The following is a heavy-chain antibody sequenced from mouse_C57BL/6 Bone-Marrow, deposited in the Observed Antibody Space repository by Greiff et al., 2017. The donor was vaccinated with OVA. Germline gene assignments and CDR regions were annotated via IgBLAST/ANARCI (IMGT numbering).Heavy chain of an antibody. D-gene: IGHD2-1*01. V-gene: IGHV1-26*01. CDR1: GYTFTDYY. Sequence: VQLQQSGPELVKPGASVKISCKASGYTFTDYYMNWVKQSHGKSLEWIGDINPNNGGTSYNQKFKGKATLTVDKSSSTAYMELRSLTSEDSAVYYCARGYGNYVRNIDYWGQGTTLTVSS. J-gene: IGHJ2*01. CDR2: INPNNGGT. CDR3: ARGYGNYVRNIDY.